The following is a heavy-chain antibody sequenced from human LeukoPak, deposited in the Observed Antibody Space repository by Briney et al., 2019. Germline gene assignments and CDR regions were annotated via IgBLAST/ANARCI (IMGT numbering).Heavy chain of an antibody. V-gene: IGHV3-23*01. CDR2: ISDSADST. CDR3: ARLGYYCSGGSCYLAYFEY. CDR1: EFTFHYYA. D-gene: IGHD2-15*01. J-gene: IGHJ4*02. Sequence: GGSLRLSCVASEFTFHYYAVSWVRQAPGKGLEWISGISDSADSTYYADSVKGRFTISRDNAKNSLYLQMNSLRAEDTAVYYCARLGYYCSGGSCYLAYFEYWGQGTLVTVSS.